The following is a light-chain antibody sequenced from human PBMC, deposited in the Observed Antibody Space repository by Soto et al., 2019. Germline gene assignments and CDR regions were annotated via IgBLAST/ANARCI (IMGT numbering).Light chain of an antibody. CDR1: TGAVTNGHY. Sequence: QAVVAQEPSLTVSPGGTVTLTCGSSTGAVTNGHYPHWLQQKPGQAPRTLIYDTNNKPSWTPARFSGSLLGGKAALTLSGAQPEDGAEYYCLLFYNGPCVYGPGTKVTVL. V-gene: IGLV7-46*01. CDR2: DTN. J-gene: IGLJ1*01. CDR3: LLFYNGPCV.